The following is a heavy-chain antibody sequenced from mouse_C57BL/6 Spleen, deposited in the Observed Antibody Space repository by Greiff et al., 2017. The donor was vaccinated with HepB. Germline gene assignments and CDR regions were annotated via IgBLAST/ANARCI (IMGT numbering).Heavy chain of an antibody. J-gene: IGHJ4*01. CDR3: ARGYYGSRNYAMDY. Sequence: EVKLMESGGGLVKPGGSLKLSCAASGFTFSSYAMSWVRQTPEKRLEWVATISAGGSYTYYPDNVKGRFTISSDNAKNNLYLQMSHLKSEDTAMYYCARGYYGSRNYAMDYWGQGTSVTVSS. CDR2: ISAGGSYT. V-gene: IGHV5-4*03. D-gene: IGHD1-1*01. CDR1: GFTFSSYA.